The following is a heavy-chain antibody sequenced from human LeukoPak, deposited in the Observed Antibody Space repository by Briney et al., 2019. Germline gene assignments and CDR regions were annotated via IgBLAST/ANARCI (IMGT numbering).Heavy chain of an antibody. CDR1: GYTFTSYY. D-gene: IGHD3-9*01. V-gene: IGHV1-18*04. CDR3: ARDPPVLRYFDWLLPRGDYFDY. J-gene: IGHJ4*02. Sequence: ASVKVSCKASGYTFTSYYMHWVRQAPGQGLEWMGWISAYNGNTNYAQKLQGRVTMTTDTSTSTAYMELRSLRSDDTAVYYCARDPPVLRYFDWLLPRGDYFDYWGQGTLVTVSS. CDR2: ISAYNGNT.